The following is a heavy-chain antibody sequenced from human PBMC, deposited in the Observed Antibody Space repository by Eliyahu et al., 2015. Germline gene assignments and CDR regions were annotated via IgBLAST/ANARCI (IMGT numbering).Heavy chain of an antibody. D-gene: IGHD6-19*01. CDR1: GFPFSGYA. J-gene: IGHJ3*02. CDR2: ITYSGDST. CDR3: AKLFSGWYVFGAFNT. V-gene: IGHV3-23*01. Sequence: EVQLLESGGGLVQSGGSLRLSXAASGFPFSGYAMSWVRQGPGKGLGGVSIITYSGDSTYYADSVKGRFTISRDNSKNTLYLQMNSLRAEDTAVYYCAKLFSGWYVFGAFNTWGQGTMVTVSS.